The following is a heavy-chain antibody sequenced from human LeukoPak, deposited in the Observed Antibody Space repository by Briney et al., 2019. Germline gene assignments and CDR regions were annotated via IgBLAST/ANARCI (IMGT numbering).Heavy chain of an antibody. CDR2: IIPIFGTA. CDR1: GYTFTSYG. D-gene: IGHD6-13*01. J-gene: IGHJ3*02. Sequence: SVKVSCKASGYTFTSYGISWVRQAPGQGLEWMGRIIPIFGTANYAQKFQGRVTITTDESTSTAYMELSSLRSEDTAVYYCARAGGVSSWYHAFDIWGQGTMVTVSS. CDR3: ARAGGVSSWYHAFDI. V-gene: IGHV1-69*05.